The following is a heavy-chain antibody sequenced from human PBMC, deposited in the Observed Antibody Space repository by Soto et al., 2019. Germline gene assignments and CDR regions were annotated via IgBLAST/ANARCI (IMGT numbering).Heavy chain of an antibody. CDR3: ARYNWSDLGRWFDP. CDR2: IHYSGSA. Sequence: QVQLQESGPGLVNPSETLSLTCTVSGGSISTFYWSWIRQPPGKGLEWIGYIHYSGSAVYNPSLKSRLTISGDTSKIRSSVKLSSVTAADTAVYYCARYNWSDLGRWFDPGGQGTLVTVFS. D-gene: IGHD1-20*01. CDR1: GGSISTFY. V-gene: IGHV4-59*08. J-gene: IGHJ5*02.